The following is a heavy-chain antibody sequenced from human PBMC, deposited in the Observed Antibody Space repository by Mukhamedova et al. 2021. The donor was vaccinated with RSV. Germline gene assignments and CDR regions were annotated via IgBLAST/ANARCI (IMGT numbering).Heavy chain of an antibody. CDR2: ISYDGSNK. Sequence: SYAMHWVRQAPGKGLEWVAVISYDGSNKYYADSVKGRFTISRDNSKNTLYLQMNSLRAEDTAVYYCARETWGGVYFAYWGQGTLV. CDR3: ARETWGGVYFAY. D-gene: IGHD3-16*01. CDR1: SYA. J-gene: IGHJ4*02. V-gene: IGHV3-30*01.